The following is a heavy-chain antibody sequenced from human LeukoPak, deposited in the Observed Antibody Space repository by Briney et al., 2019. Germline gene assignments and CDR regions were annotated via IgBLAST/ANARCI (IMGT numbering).Heavy chain of an antibody. CDR1: GYSFTSYW. V-gene: IGHV5-51*01. D-gene: IGHD2-2*01. Sequence: GESLKISCKGSGYSFTSYWIGWVRQMPGKGLEWMGIIYPGDSDTRYSPSLQGQVTISADKSISTAYLQWSSLKASDTAMYYCARGLWGSCSSTSCYYFDPWGQGTLVTVSS. CDR3: ARGLWGSCSSTSCYYFDP. CDR2: IYPGDSDT. J-gene: IGHJ5*02.